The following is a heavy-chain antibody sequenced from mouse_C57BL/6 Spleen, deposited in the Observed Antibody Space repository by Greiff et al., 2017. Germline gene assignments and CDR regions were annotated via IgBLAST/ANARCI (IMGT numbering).Heavy chain of an antibody. CDR1: GYTFPSYW. J-gene: IGHJ2*01. D-gene: IGHD1-1*01. Sequence: QVQLQQPGAELVMPGASVKLSCKASGYTFPSYWMHWVKQRPGQGLEWIGEIDPSDSYTNYNQKFKGKSTLTVDQSSSTAYMQLSSLTSEDSAVYYCARGGTTVPYYFDYWGQGTTLTVSS. CDR2: IDPSDSYT. V-gene: IGHV1-69*01. CDR3: ARGGTTVPYYFDY.